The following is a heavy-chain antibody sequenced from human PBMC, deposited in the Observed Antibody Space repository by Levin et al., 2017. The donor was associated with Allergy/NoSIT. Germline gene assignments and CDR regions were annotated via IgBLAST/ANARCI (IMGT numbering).Heavy chain of an antibody. CDR2: ISTDGSTT. CDR1: GFTFSSYW. J-gene: IGHJ4*02. V-gene: IGHV3-74*01. D-gene: IGHD1-26*01. CDR3: ARALIVGATSGGDY. Sequence: GGSLRLSCAASGFTFSSYWMHWVRQAPGKGLVWVSRISTDGSTTNYAHCPPFLFPISRDNAKNTLYLQMNSLRAEDTAVYYCARALIVGATSGGDYWGQGTLVNVSS.